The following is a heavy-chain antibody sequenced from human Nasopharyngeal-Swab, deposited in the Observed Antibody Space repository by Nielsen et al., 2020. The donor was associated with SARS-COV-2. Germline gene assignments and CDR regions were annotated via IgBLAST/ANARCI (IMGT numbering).Heavy chain of an antibody. Sequence: ASVKVSCKASGYTLTGNYMHWVRQAPGQGLEWMGWIIPNSGGTSYAQKFQGRVTMTRDTSINTAYMELRRLRSDDTAVYYCARDDYGDYGYFGHWGQGTLVTVSS. CDR1: GYTLTGNY. D-gene: IGHD4-17*01. J-gene: IGHJ4*02. V-gene: IGHV1-2*02. CDR2: IIPNSGGT. CDR3: ARDDYGDYGYFGH.